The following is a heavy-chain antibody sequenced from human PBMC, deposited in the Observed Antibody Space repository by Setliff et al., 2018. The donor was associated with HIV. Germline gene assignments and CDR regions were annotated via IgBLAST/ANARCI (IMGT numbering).Heavy chain of an antibody. D-gene: IGHD4-4*01. CDR3: AREHDYSNYRRLDS. CDR1: GGSISGYY. Sequence: SETLSLTCSVSGGSISGYYWNWVRRPPGKGLEWMGYIHHSGSSDYTPSLRGRVTMSVDTSKNQFSLKLTSVAAADTAVYYCAREHDYSNYRRLDSWGQGIPVTVSS. J-gene: IGHJ4*02. CDR2: IHHSGSS. V-gene: IGHV4-4*08.